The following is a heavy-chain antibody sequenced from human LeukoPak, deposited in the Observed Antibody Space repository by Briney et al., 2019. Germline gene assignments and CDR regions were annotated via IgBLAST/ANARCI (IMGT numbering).Heavy chain of an antibody. J-gene: IGHJ4*02. CDR2: MSYDGSNK. CDR3: AKVPVWQQLVDY. V-gene: IGHV3-30*18. Sequence: GGSLRLSCAASGFTFSSYGMHWVRQAPGKGLEWVAVMSYDGSNKYYADSVKGRFTISRDNSKNTLYLQMNSLRAEDTAVYYCAKVPVWQQLVDYWGQGTLVTVSS. CDR1: GFTFSSYG. D-gene: IGHD6-13*01.